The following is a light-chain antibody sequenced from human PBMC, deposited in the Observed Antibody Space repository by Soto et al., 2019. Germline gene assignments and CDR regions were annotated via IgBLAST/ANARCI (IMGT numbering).Light chain of an antibody. V-gene: IGKV3-15*01. J-gene: IGKJ1*01. CDR2: GSS. CDR3: QEYDTWHTWT. CDR1: QSVRTN. Sequence: ETVMTQSPASLPVSPGESATLSCRACQSVRTNLAWYQQKPGQAPRLIIYGSSARATGVPARFSGSGSGTEFTLTINSLQSEDFGHGYGQEYDTWHTWTIGQGTTVDIK.